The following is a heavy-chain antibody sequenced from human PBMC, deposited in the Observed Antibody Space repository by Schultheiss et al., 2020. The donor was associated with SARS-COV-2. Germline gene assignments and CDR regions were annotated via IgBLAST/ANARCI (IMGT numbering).Heavy chain of an antibody. CDR3: ARALGFDY. CDR2: ISSNGGST. J-gene: IGHJ4*02. V-gene: IGHV3-64*02. D-gene: IGHD3-16*01. CDR1: GFTFSSYA. Sequence: GESLKISCAASGFTFSSYAMHWVRQAPGKGLEYVSAISSNGGSTYYADSVKGRFTISRDNAKNSLYLQMNSLRAEDTAVYYCARALGFDYWGQGTLVTVSS.